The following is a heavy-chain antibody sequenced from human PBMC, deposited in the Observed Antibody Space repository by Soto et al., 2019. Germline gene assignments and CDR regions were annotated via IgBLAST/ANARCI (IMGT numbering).Heavy chain of an antibody. D-gene: IGHD2-15*01. Sequence: GGSLRLSCAASGFTFSSYGMHWVRQAPGKGLEWVAVIWYDGSNKYYADSVKGRFTISRDNSKNTLYLQMNSLRAEDTAVYYCARDGGNTYYYYYGMDVWGQGTTVTVSS. CDR3: ARDGGNTYYYYYGMDV. J-gene: IGHJ6*02. CDR2: IWYDGSNK. V-gene: IGHV3-33*01. CDR1: GFTFSSYG.